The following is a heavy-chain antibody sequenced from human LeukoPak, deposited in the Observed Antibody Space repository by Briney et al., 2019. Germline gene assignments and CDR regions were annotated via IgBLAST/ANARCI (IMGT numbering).Heavy chain of an antibody. J-gene: IGHJ4*02. CDR3: ARGEVLLWFGESYYFDY. CDR1: GFTFSNYA. CDR2: MSRSGSTT. Sequence: GGSLRLSCAASGFTFSNYAMGWVRQAPGKGLECVSVMSRSGSTTYYVDSVKGRFTISRDNSKRAVYLQMNSLRPEDTAVYYCARGEVLLWFGESYYFDYWGQGTLVTVSS. D-gene: IGHD3-10*01. V-gene: IGHV3-23*01.